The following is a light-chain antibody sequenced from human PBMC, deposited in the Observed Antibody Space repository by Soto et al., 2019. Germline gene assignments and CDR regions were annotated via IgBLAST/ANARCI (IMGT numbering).Light chain of an antibody. CDR1: QSVGSG. Sequence: EIVRTQSPATLSVSPGERATFACRSSQSVGSGLSWYQQKPDQAPRLLIYGAFTRATGIPARFSGTGSGTEFTLTISSLQSEDFALYYCQQYNDWPLTFGQGTKV. J-gene: IGKJ1*01. CDR2: GAF. V-gene: IGKV3-15*01. CDR3: QQYNDWPLT.